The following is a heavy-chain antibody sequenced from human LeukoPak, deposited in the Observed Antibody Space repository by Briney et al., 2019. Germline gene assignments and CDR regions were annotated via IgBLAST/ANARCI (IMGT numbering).Heavy chain of an antibody. CDR1: GFTFSGYE. Sequence: GGSLRLSCAASGFTFSGYEMNWVRQAPGKGLEWVSFISSSGNTIYYADSVGGRFTISRDNAKNSLFLQMNSLRAEDTAVYYCARDTWLGELLPYYFDQWGQGTLVTVSS. D-gene: IGHD3-10*01. CDR3: ARDTWLGELLPYYFDQ. J-gene: IGHJ4*02. V-gene: IGHV3-48*03. CDR2: ISSSGNTI.